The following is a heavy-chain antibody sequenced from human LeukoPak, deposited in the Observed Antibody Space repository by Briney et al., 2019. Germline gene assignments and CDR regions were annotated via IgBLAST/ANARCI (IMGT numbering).Heavy chain of an antibody. CDR1: GYSISSGYY. D-gene: IGHD6-6*01. J-gene: IGHJ6*03. V-gene: IGHV4-38-2*02. CDR2: IYHSGST. Sequence: SETLSLTCTASGYSISSGYYWGWIRQPPGKGLEWIGSIYHSGSTYYNPSLKSRVTISVDRSKNQFSLKLSSVTAADTAVYYCARVEYSSSSVPHYYYYMDVWGKGTTVTVSS. CDR3: ARVEYSSSSVPHYYYYMDV.